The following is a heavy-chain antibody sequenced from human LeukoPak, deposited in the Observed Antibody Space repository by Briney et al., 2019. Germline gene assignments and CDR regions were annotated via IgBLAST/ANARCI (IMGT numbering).Heavy chain of an antibody. V-gene: IGHV3-48*03. CDR2: ISSSGSTK. CDR1: GFTFSSYE. CDR3: ARADENFDV. Sequence: GGSLRLSCAASGFTFSSYEMNWVRQAPGKGLEWVSYISSSGSTKYYADSVKGRFTISRDNAKNSLYLQMSSLRDEDTAVYYCARADENFDVWGQGTLVTVSS. J-gene: IGHJ4*02.